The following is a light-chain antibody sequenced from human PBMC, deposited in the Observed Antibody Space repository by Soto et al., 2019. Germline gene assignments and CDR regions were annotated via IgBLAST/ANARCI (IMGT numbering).Light chain of an antibody. CDR3: GSWDSSLSAYV. CDR2: YND. CDR1: SSNLGSGFD. V-gene: IGLV1-40*01. J-gene: IGLJ1*01. Sequence: QSVLTQPPSVSGAPGQRVTISCTGSSSNLGSGFDVQWYQQLPGTAPKLLIYYNDNRPSGVPDRFSGSKSGTSASLAITGLQADDEADYYCGSWDSSLSAYVFGTGTKLTVL.